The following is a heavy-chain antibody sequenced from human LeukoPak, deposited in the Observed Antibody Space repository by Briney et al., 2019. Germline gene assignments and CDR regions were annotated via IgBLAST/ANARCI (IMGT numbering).Heavy chain of an antibody. CDR1: GGSISSGSYY. D-gene: IGHD3-22*01. CDR3: ARRSNYYDS. Sequence: SETLSLTCSVSGGSISSGSYYWGWIRQPPGKGLEWIGSIYYSGSTHYNPSLKSRVTISVDTSKNQFSLKLSSVTAADTAMYYCARRSNYYDSWGQGTLVTVSS. J-gene: IGHJ5*02. V-gene: IGHV4-39*01. CDR2: IYYSGST.